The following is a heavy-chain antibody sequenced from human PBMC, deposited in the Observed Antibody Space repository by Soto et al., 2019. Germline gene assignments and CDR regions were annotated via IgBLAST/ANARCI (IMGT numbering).Heavy chain of an antibody. Sequence: VGSLRLSCAASGFTVSSNYMSWVRQAPGKGLEWVSVIYSGGSTYYADSVKGRFTISRDNSKNTLYLQMNSLRAEDTAVYYCAREVPPQPPSYYYGMDVWGQGTTVTVSS. CDR2: IYSGGST. CDR3: AREVPPQPPSYYYGMDV. J-gene: IGHJ6*02. CDR1: GFTVSSNY. V-gene: IGHV3-53*01.